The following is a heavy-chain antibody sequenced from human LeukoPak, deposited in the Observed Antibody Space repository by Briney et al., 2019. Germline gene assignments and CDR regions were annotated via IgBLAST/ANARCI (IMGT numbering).Heavy chain of an antibody. V-gene: IGHV4-31*11. CDR3: AREMRVAATRWFDP. D-gene: IGHD2-15*01. Sequence: SETLSLTCAVYGGSFSGYYWSWIRQHPGKGLEWIGYIYYSGSTYYNPSLKSRVTISVDTSKNQFSLKLSSVTAADTAVYYCAREMRVAATRWFDPWGQGTLVTVSS. CDR1: GGSFSGYY. J-gene: IGHJ5*02. CDR2: IYYSGST.